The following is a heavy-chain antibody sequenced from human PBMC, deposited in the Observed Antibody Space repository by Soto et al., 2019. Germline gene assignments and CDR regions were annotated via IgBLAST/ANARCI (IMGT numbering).Heavy chain of an antibody. J-gene: IGHJ6*02. CDR2: MNPNSGNT. V-gene: IGHV1-8*01. Sequence: SVKVSCKASGYTFTSYDINWVRQATGQGLEWMGWMNPNSGNTGYAQKFQGRVTMTRNTSISTAYMELSSLRSEDTAVYYCARGFRSGYRAYYYYGMDVWGQGTTVTVS. D-gene: IGHD3-3*01. CDR3: ARGFRSGYRAYYYYGMDV. CDR1: GYTFTSYD.